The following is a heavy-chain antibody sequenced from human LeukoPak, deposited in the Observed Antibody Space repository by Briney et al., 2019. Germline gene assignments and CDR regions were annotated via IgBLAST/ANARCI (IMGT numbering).Heavy chain of an antibody. CDR2: FDPEDGET. CDR3: ARETAPAAIYY. V-gene: IGHV1-24*01. Sequence: PRASVKVSCKVSGYTLTELSMHWVRQAPGKGLEWMGGFDPEDGETIYAQKFQGRVTMTRDTSTSTVYMELSSLRSEDTAVYYCARETAPAAIYYWGQGTLVTVSS. D-gene: IGHD2-2*01. CDR1: GYTLTELS. J-gene: IGHJ4*02.